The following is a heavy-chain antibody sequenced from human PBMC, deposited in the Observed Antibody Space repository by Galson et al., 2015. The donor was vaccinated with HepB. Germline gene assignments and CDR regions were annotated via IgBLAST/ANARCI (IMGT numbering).Heavy chain of an antibody. CDR3: ARGYHDGDYYYFDY. D-gene: IGHD4-17*01. J-gene: IGHJ4*02. V-gene: IGHV1-8*01. CDR1: GYTFTSHD. Sequence: SVKVSCKASGYTFTSHDINWVRQATGQGLEWMGWMNPNSGGTGYAQKFRGRVTMTRNTSISSAYMERSSLRSEDTAVYYCARGYHDGDYYYFDYWGPGTLVTVSS. CDR2: MNPNSGGT.